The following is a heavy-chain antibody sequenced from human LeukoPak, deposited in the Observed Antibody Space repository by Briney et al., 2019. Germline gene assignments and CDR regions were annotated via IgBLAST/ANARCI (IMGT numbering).Heavy chain of an antibody. CDR1: GYTFSSYD. J-gene: IGHJ4*02. CDR2: ISAYNGNT. CDR3: ARDLRDYYGSGSHFDY. Sequence: ASVKVSCKASGYTFSSYDISWVRQAPGQGLEWMGWISAYNGNTNYAQKLQGRVTMTTDTSTSTAYMELRSLRSDDTAVYYCARDLRDYYGSGSHFDYWGQGTLVTVSS. V-gene: IGHV1-18*01. D-gene: IGHD3-10*01.